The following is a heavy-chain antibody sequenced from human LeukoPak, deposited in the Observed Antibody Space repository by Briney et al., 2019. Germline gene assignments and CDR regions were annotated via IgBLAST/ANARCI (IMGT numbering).Heavy chain of an antibody. CDR1: GGSISSYY. D-gene: IGHD3-9*01. V-gene: IGHV4-59*12. CDR2: IYYSGST. J-gene: IGHJ4*02. Sequence: SETLSLTCTVSGGSISSYYWSWIRQPPGKGLEWIGYIYYSGSTNYNPSLKSRVTISVDTSKNQFSLKLSSVTAADTAVYYCARDYYDILTGHHFDYWGQGTLVTVSS. CDR3: ARDYYDILTGHHFDY.